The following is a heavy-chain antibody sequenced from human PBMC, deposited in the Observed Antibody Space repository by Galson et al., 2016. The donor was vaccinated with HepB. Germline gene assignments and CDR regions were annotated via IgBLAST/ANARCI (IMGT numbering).Heavy chain of an antibody. V-gene: IGHV5-51*01. CDR2: IYLADSDA. CDR3: ARGHYSRWLSWYDL. J-gene: IGHJ5*02. CDR1: GENRTNYW. Sequence: QSGAEVKKPGESLQISCSVSGENRTNYWIAWVRQMPEKSLEWMGIIYLADSDARFSPSFQGQVPISADKSISTAYLHWRTLKTSDTAIYYCARGHYSRWLSWYDLWGQGTRVTVSS. D-gene: IGHD6-13*01.